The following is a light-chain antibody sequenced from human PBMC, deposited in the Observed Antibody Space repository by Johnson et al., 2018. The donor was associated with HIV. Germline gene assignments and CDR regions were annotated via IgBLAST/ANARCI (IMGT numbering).Light chain of an antibody. CDR1: NSNIGNNY. J-gene: IGLJ1*01. CDR2: END. CDR3: GTWDSSLSVLYV. Sequence: QPVLTQPPSVSAAPGQKVTISCSGSNSNIGNNYVSWYQQLPGTAPKLLIYENDKRPSGITDRFSGSKSGTSATLGITGLQTGDEADYYCGTWDSSLSVLYVFGTGTKVTVL. V-gene: IGLV1-51*02.